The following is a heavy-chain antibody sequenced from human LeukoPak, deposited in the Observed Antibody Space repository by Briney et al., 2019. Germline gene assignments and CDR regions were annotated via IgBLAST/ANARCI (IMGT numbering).Heavy chain of an antibody. V-gene: IGHV1-8*01. CDR2: MNPNSGNT. CDR1: GYTFTSYD. CDR3: ARAYSSSFFSFYYFDY. D-gene: IGHD6-13*01. J-gene: IGHJ4*02. Sequence: ASVKVSCKASGYTFTSYDINWVRQATGQGLEWMGWMNPNSGNTGCAQKFQGRVTMTRNTSISTAYMELSSLRSEDTAVYYCARAYSSSFFSFYYFDYWGQGTLVTVSS.